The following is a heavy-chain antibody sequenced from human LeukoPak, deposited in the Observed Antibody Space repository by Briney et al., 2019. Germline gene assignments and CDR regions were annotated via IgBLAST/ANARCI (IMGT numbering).Heavy chain of an antibody. CDR3: AKVRGGYCSGGSCGYFDY. CDR2: ISGSGGST. CDR1: GFTFSSYA. Sequence: GGSLRLSCAASGFTFSSYAMSWARQAPGKGLEWASAISGSGGSTYYADSVKGRFTISRDNSKNTLYLQMNSLRAEDTAVYYCAKVRGGYCSGGSCGYFDYWGQGTLVTVSS. V-gene: IGHV3-23*01. D-gene: IGHD2-15*01. J-gene: IGHJ4*02.